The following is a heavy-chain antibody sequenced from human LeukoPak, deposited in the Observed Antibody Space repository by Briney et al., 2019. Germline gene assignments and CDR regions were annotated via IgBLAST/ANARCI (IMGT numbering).Heavy chain of an antibody. CDR2: INQSGST. J-gene: IGHJ4*02. D-gene: IGHD2-2*01. CDR1: GGSFSGYY. V-gene: IGHV4-34*01. Sequence: PSETLSLTCAVYGGSFSGYYWSWIRQPPGKGLEWIGEINQSGSTNYNPSLKSRVTISVDTSKNQFSLKLSSVTAADTAVYYCARGPYCSSTSCYLDYWGQGTLVTVSS. CDR3: ARGPYCSSTSCYLDY.